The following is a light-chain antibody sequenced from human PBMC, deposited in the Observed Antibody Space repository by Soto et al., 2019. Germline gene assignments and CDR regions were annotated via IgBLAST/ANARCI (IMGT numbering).Light chain of an antibody. V-gene: IGKV1-39*01. Sequence: DIQMTQSPSSLSASVGDRVTITCRSSQSISNYLNWYQQKPGEAPKLLIYAASSLQPGVPSRFSGSGSGTDFTLNINSLQPEDFATYYCQQSYATPRTFGQGTTVDIK. J-gene: IGKJ1*01. CDR2: AAS. CDR3: QQSYATPRT. CDR1: QSISNY.